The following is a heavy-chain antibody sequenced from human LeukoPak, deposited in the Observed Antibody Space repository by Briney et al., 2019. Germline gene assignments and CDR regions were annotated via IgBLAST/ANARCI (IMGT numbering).Heavy chain of an antibody. Sequence: SETLSLTCTVSGGSLSSYYWSWLRQSPGKGLEWIGYIYSSGSTNYNPSLKSRVTISVDTSRKQFSLKLSSVTAADTAVYYCARANGQSDFDYWGQGTLVTVSS. CDR1: GGSLSSYY. CDR2: IYSSGST. D-gene: IGHD2-8*01. CDR3: ARANGQSDFDY. V-gene: IGHV4-59*08. J-gene: IGHJ4*02.